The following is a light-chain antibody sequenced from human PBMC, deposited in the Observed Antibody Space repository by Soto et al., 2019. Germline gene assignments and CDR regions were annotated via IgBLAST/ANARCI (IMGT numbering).Light chain of an antibody. Sequence: EIVMTQSPATLSVSPGERATLSCRASQNVSNNLAWYQQKPGQAPRLLIYGASTRATVIPARFSGTGSGTEFTLTISSLQSEDFAVYYCQQYNNWPLTFGGGTKVEIK. V-gene: IGKV3D-15*01. J-gene: IGKJ4*01. CDR1: QNVSNN. CDR3: QQYNNWPLT. CDR2: GAS.